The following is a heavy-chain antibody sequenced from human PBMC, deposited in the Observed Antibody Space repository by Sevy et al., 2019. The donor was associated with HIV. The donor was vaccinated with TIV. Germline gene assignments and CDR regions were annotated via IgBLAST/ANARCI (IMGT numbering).Heavy chain of an antibody. CDR3: ARGIFSYGYWREFDY. V-gene: IGHV4-59*01. Sequence: SETLSLTCTVSGGSISSFYWNWIRQSPGKGLEWIGYISYSGSTNYNPSLKSRVTISVDTSKNQFSLKLSSVTAADTAVYYCARGIFSYGYWREFDYWGQGNLVSVSS. D-gene: IGHD5-18*01. CDR2: ISYSGST. J-gene: IGHJ4*02. CDR1: GGSISSFY.